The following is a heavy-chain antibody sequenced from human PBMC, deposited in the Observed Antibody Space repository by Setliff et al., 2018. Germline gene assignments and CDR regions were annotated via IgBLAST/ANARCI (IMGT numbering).Heavy chain of an antibody. CDR2: IFHSGST. CDR1: GYSISSGHF. J-gene: IGHJ4*02. V-gene: IGHV4-38-2*01. Sequence: SETLSLTCGVSGYSISSGHFWGWIRQPPGKGLEWLGNIFHSGSTYYNPTLNSRVTMSVDTSKNQFSLMLTSVTAADTAVYYCRFWSGYYKNDYWGQGTVVTVSS. CDR3: RFWSGYYKNDY. D-gene: IGHD3-3*01.